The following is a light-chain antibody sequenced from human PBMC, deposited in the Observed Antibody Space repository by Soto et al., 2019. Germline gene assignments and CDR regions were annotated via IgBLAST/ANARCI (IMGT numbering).Light chain of an antibody. V-gene: IGLV7-43*01. CDR1: AGAVTSAYY. J-gene: IGLJ2*01. Sequence: QAVVTQEPSLTVSPGGTVTLTCASSAGAVTSAYYTNWLQQKPGQAPRALIYSTSEKHSWTPARFSGSLLGGKAALTLSAAQTEDEAYYYCLLYYGGAQVLFGGGTKLTVL. CDR3: LLYYGGAQVL. CDR2: STS.